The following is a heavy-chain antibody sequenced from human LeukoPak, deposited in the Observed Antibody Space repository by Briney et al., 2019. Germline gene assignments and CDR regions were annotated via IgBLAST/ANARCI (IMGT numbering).Heavy chain of an antibody. CDR2: TYYRSKWYN. J-gene: IGHJ4*02. CDR3: AREGYYGSGSYSPSLEY. Sequence: SQTLSLTCAISGDSVSSNSAAWNWIRQSPSRGLEWLGRTYYRSKWYNDYAVSVKSRITINPDTSKNQFSLQLNSVTPEDTAVYYCAREGYYGSGSYSPSLEYWGQGTPVTVSS. CDR1: GDSVSSNSAA. D-gene: IGHD3-10*01. V-gene: IGHV6-1*01.